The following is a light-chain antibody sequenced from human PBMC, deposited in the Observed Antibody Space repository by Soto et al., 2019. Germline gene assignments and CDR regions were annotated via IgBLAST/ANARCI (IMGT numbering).Light chain of an antibody. Sequence: IVWPPSPHTRSLYPWESAALSCRVSQTISTYLAWYQQKPGQAPRLLIYDASTRATGIPARFSGSGSGTDFTLTISYLEPEDFAVYYCLQRSDWPITFGQGTRLEI. CDR1: QTISTY. V-gene: IGKV3-11*01. CDR3: LQRSDWPIT. CDR2: DAS. J-gene: IGKJ5*01.